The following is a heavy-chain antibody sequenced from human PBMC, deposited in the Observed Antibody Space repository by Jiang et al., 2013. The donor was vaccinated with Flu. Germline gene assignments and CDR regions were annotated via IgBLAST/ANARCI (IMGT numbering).Heavy chain of an antibody. CDR2: IYWDDDN. J-gene: IGHJ4*02. CDR1: GFSLSTYGVG. V-gene: IGHV2-5*02. D-gene: IGHD5-24*01. Sequence: KPTQTLTLTCTFSGFSLSTYGVGVGWIRQPPGKALEWLALIYWDDDNRYSPSLKSRLTITKDTSKNQVVLTMTNMDPVDTATYYCVLAVSRDGYNLHPYYFDYWGQGTLVTVSS. CDR3: VLAVSRDGYNLHPYYFDY.